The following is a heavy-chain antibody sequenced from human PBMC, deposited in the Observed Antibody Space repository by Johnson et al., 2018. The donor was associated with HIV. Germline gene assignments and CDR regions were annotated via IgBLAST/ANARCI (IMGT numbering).Heavy chain of an antibody. D-gene: IGHD1-26*01. V-gene: IGHV3-30*04. CDR3: ARDRIVGADYDAFDI. CDR2: ISYDGSNK. Sequence: QVQLVESGGGVVQPGRSLRLSCAASGFTFSDHAMHWVRQAPGKGLEWVAVISYDGSNKYYADSVKGRFTISRDNSKNTLYLQMNSLRAEDTAVYHCARDRIVGADYDAFDIWGQGTMVTVSS. J-gene: IGHJ3*02. CDR1: GFTFSDHA.